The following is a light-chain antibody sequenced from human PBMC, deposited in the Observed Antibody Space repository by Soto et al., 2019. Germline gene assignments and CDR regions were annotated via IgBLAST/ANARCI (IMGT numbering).Light chain of an antibody. CDR2: EVN. CDR3: SSFSGSSTPYV. CDR1: SRDVGGYKY. Sequence: LTQPASVSGSPGQSITISCTGTSRDVGGYKYVSWYQQHPGKAPKLMIFEVNSRPSGVSNRFSGSKSDNTASLTLSGLQAEDEADYYCSSFSGSSTPYVFGTGTKVTVL. V-gene: IGLV2-14*01. J-gene: IGLJ1*01.